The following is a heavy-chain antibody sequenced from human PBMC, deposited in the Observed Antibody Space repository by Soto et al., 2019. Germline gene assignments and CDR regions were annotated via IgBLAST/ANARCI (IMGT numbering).Heavy chain of an antibody. CDR1: GGSFSGYY. CDR3: AKIRTRSEVVVAAPGSFAY. Sequence: SETLSLTCAVYGGSFSGYYWSWIRQPPGKGLEWIGEINHSGSTNYNPSLKSRVTISVDTSKNQFSLKLSSVTAADTAVYYCAKIRTRSEVVVAAPGSFAYWAQGTLVTVSS. J-gene: IGHJ4*02. V-gene: IGHV4-34*01. CDR2: INHSGST. D-gene: IGHD2-15*01.